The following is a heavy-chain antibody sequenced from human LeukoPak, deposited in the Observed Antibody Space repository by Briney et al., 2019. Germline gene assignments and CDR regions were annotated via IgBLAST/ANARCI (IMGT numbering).Heavy chain of an antibody. CDR3: ATVALPLGESYADGMDV. Sequence: QPGGSLRLSCVVSGFTVSSNYMSWVRQAPGKALEWVANIKKDGSAKYYVDSVKGRFTISRDNAKNSLYLQMNSLRAEDTAVYYCATVALPLGESYADGMDVRGQGTTVTVSS. CDR2: IKKDGSAK. D-gene: IGHD3-16*01. CDR1: GFTVSSNY. J-gene: IGHJ6*02. V-gene: IGHV3-7*05.